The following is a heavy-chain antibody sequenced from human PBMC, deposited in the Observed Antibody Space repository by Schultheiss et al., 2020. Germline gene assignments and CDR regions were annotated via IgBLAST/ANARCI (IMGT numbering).Heavy chain of an antibody. CDR3: ARAVEMATIGDYYYYGMDV. CDR2: ISAYNGNT. D-gene: IGHD5-24*01. J-gene: IGHJ6*02. Sequence: AAVKVSCKASGYTFTSYGISWVRQAPGQGLEWMGWISAYNGNTNYAQKLQGRVTMTTDTSTSTAYMELRSLRSEDTAVYYCARAVEMATIGDYYYYGMDVWGPGTTVTVAS. CDR1: GYTFTSYG. V-gene: IGHV1-18*04.